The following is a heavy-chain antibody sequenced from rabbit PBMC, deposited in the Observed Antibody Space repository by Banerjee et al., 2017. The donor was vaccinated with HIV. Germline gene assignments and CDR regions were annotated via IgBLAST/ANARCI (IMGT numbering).Heavy chain of an antibody. V-gene: IGHV1S40*01. CDR3: ARAGNSDYTYFNL. Sequence: QSLEESGGDLVKPEGSLTLTCTASGFSFSSSYYMCWVRQAPGKGLEWIACIYAGSSGSTYYASWAKGRFTISKTSSTTVTLQMTSLTAADTATYFCARAGNSDYTYFNLWGQGTLVTVS. D-gene: IGHD8-1*01. CDR2: IYAGSSGST. J-gene: IGHJ4*01. CDR1: GFSFSSSYY.